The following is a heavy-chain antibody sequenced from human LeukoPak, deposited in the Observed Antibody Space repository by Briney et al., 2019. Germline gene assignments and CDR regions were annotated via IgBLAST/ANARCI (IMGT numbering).Heavy chain of an antibody. D-gene: IGHD5-24*01. CDR1: GFTLKRYG. CDR3: AKGGAATMRDGYNYYYYYMEV. V-gene: IGHV3-23*01. J-gene: IGHJ6*03. Sequence: GRSLRPSRAPSGFTLKRYGITTVPQVPSQELGCVSSVTGAGSSTTYANSVHCRFTISRDNSKNTVSLPMTGLRAEDTAVYYCAKGGAATMRDGYNYYYYYMEVWGRGTTVTVSS. CDR2: VTGAGSST.